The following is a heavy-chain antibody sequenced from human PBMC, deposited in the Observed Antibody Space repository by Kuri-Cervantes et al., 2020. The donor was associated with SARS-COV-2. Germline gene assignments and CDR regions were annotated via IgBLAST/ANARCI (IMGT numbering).Heavy chain of an antibody. D-gene: IGHD6-13*01. V-gene: IGHV1-58*02. Sequence: SVQVSCKASGFTFTSSAMQWVRQARGQRLEWIGWIVVGSGNTTYAQKFQERVTITRDMSTSTAYMELSSLRSEDTAVYYCAEGGGYSGSWDYGMDVWGQGTTVTVSS. CDR3: AEGGGYSGSWDYGMDV. CDR2: IVVGSGNT. J-gene: IGHJ6*02. CDR1: GFTFTSSA.